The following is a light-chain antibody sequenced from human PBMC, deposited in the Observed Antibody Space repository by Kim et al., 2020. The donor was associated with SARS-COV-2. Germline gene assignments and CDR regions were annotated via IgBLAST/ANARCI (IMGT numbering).Light chain of an antibody. CDR2: AAS. V-gene: IGKV1-27*01. CDR1: QAISNY. Sequence: DIQMTQSPSSLSASIGDTVTITCRASQAISNYLAWYQHKPGEAPTLLIYAASTLQSGVPSRFSGRGSGTDFTLTISSLQPEDVATYYSQRYAAAPWTFVQGTKVDIK. J-gene: IGKJ1*01. CDR3: QRYAAAPWT.